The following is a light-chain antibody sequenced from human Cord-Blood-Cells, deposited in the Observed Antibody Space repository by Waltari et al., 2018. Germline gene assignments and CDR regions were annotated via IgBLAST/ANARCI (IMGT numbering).Light chain of an antibody. Sequence: DIVMTQSPDSLAVSLGERATINCKSSQSVLYSSNNKNYLAWYQQKPEQPPKLLIYWASSRASGVPDRFSGSGSGTEFTLTISSLQAEDVAVYFCQQYYNTPWTFGQGTKVEIK. CDR3: QQYYNTPWT. V-gene: IGKV4-1*01. CDR2: WAS. J-gene: IGKJ1*01. CDR1: QSVLYSSNNKNY.